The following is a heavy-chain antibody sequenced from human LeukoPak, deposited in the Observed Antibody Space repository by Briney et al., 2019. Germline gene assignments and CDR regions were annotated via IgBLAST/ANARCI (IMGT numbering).Heavy chain of an antibody. V-gene: IGHV3-23*01. CDR2: ISGSGGST. Sequence: GGSLRLSCAASGFTFSSYAMSWVRQAPGKGLEWVSAISGSGGSTYYADSVKGRFTISRDNSKNTLYLQMNSLRAEDTAVYYCAIMTTVTTGYYFDYRGQGTLVTVSS. CDR3: AIMTTVTTGYYFDY. J-gene: IGHJ4*02. CDR1: GFTFSSYA. D-gene: IGHD4-17*01.